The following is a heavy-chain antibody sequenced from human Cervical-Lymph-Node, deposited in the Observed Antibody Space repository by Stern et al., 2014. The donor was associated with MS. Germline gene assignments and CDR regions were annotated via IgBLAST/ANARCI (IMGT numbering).Heavy chain of an antibody. J-gene: IGHJ6*02. CDR3: ARYVTGTRDYSYYYGMDV. CDR2: ISSSGSTI. D-gene: IGHD6-19*01. V-gene: IGHV3-11*01. Sequence: QVQLVESGGGLVKPGGSLRLSCAASGFTFSDYYMSWIRQAPGKGLEWVSFISSSGSTIYYADSVKGRFTNSRDNAKNSLYLQMNSLRAEDTAVYYCARYVTGTRDYSYYYGMDVWGQGTTVTVSS. CDR1: GFTFSDYY.